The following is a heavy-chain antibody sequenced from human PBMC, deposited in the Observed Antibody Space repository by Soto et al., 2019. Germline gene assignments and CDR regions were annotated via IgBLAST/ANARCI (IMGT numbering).Heavy chain of an antibody. Sequence: PGGSLRLSCEASGFSVSSNYMSWVRQAPGKGLEWVAVIYSSGTIYYADSVKGRFTISRDSPKNTLYLQMTSLKAEDTAVYYCTRYTGGDWFDPWGQGTLVTVSS. CDR2: IYSSGTI. D-gene: IGHD2-2*02. V-gene: IGHV3-53*01. CDR1: GFSVSSNY. J-gene: IGHJ5*02. CDR3: TRYTGGDWFDP.